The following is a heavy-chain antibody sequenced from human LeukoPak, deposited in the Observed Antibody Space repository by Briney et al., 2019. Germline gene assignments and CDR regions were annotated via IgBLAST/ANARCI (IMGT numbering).Heavy chain of an antibody. CDR1: GLSLSTSGVG. J-gene: IGHJ4*02. Sequence: SGPTLVKPIQTLTLTCTFSGLSLSTSGVGVGWIRQPPRKALEWLALIYWDDDKRYSPSLKSRLTITKDTSKNQVVLTLTNVDPVDTATYYCARGSVASAGSYFDYWGQGTLVTVSS. V-gene: IGHV2-5*02. CDR3: ARGSVASAGSYFDY. CDR2: IYWDDDK. D-gene: IGHD6-13*01.